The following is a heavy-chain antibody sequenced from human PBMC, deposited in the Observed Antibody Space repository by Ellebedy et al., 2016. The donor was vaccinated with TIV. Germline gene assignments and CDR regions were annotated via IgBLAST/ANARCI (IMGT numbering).Heavy chain of an antibody. CDR3: VRENPRGPAVF. CDR1: GYTFNRYG. D-gene: IGHD5-12*01. V-gene: IGHV1-18*01. J-gene: IGHJ4*02. CDR2: ITPYNGNA. Sequence: AASVKVSCKTSGYTFNRYGISWVRQAPGQGLEWMGLITPYNGNANYAQNLQGRVTMTTDTSTTAYMELRSLKSDDTGVYYCVRENPRGPAVFWGQGTLVSVSS.